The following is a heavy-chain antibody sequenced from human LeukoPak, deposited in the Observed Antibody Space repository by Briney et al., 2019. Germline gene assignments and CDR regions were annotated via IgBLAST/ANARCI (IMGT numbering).Heavy chain of an antibody. V-gene: IGHV4-59*01. J-gene: IGHJ4*02. CDR3: AREEQLDYFDY. D-gene: IGHD6-6*01. CDR2: IYYSGST. CDR1: GGSISSYY. Sequence: SETLSLTCTVSGGSISSYYWSWIRQPPGKGLEWIGYIYYSGSTNYNPSLKSRVTISEDTSKNQFSLKLSSVTAADTAVYYCAREEQLDYFDYWGQGTLVTVSS.